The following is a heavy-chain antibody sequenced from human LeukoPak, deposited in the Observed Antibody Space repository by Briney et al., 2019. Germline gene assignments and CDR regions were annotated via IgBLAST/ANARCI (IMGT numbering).Heavy chain of an antibody. J-gene: IGHJ4*02. D-gene: IGHD6-13*01. V-gene: IGHV3-48*03. CDR1: GFTFSSYE. Sequence: GGSPRLSCAASGFTFSSYEMNWVRQAPGKGLEWVSYISSSGSRIYYTASVKGRFTISRDNAKNSLYLQMNSLRVEDTALHYCARNTLAIAAAAFFDFWGQGTLVTVSS. CDR3: ARNTLAIAAAAFFDF. CDR2: ISSSGSRI.